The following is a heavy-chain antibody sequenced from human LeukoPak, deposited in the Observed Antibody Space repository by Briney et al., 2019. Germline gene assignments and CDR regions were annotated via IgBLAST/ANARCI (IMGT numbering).Heavy chain of an antibody. CDR1: GGSFSGYY. CDR2: INHSGST. J-gene: IGHJ4*02. Sequence: SETLSLTCAVYGGSFSGYYRSWIRQPPGKGLEWIGEINHSGSTNYNPSLKSRVTISVDTSKNQFSLKLSSVTAADTAVYYCARGALYCSSTSCYDLDYWGQGTLVTVSS. CDR3: ARGALYCSSTSCYDLDY. D-gene: IGHD2-2*01. V-gene: IGHV4-34*01.